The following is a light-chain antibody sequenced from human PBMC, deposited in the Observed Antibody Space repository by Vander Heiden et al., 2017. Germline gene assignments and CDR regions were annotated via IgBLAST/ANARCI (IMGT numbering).Light chain of an antibody. J-gene: IGLJ1*01. Sequence: SVLTQPPSVSGAPGQTVTISCTGSSSNIGAGYDVNWYQQLPGTAPKLLMYGNSNRHSGVAARFSGSKSGTSASLAITGLKAEDEADYYCQSYDSSLSGHYVFGTGTKVTVL. CDR3: QSYDSSLSGHYV. CDR2: GNS. V-gene: IGLV1-40*01. CDR1: SSNIGAGYD.